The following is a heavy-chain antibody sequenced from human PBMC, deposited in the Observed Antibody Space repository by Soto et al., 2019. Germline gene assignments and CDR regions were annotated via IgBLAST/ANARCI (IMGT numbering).Heavy chain of an antibody. CDR3: APLSVSLSGPYGIHV. CDR2: MFYSGLT. V-gene: IGHV4-39*01. J-gene: IGHJ6*02. CDR1: GYSVTSSDYY. Sequence: SETLSLTCSVSGYSVTSSDYYWAWIRQPPGKGLEWIGSMFYSGLTYYNPSLKSRVTLSVDTSKNQFSVRLNSVTAADTAVYYCAPLSVSLSGPYGIHVWGQGTTVTAP. D-gene: IGHD2-15*01.